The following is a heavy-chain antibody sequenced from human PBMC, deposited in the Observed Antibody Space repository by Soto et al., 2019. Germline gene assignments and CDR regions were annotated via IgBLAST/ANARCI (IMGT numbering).Heavy chain of an antibody. CDR1: GGSSSSYY. D-gene: IGHD5-12*01. CDR2: IYYSGST. CDR3: ARLLDIVAAYFDY. J-gene: IGHJ4*02. V-gene: IGHV4-59*08. Sequence: SETLSLRCSVAGGSSSSYYGSWIRQPPGKGLEWIGYIYYSGSTNYNPSLKSRVTISVDTSKNQFSLKLSSVTAADTAVYYCARLLDIVAAYFDYWGQGTLVTVSS.